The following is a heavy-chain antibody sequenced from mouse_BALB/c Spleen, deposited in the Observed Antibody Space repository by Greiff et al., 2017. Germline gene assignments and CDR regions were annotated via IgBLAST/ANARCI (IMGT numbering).Heavy chain of an antibody. D-gene: IGHD1-1*01. CDR3: ARAYGSSYVSYAMDY. J-gene: IGHJ4*01. CDR1: GFSLTGYG. Sequence: VQGVESGPGLVAPSQSLSITCTVSGFSLTGYGVNWVRQPPGKGLEWLGMIWGDGSTDYNSALKSRLSISKDNSKSQVFLKMNSLQTDDTARYYCARAYGSSYVSYAMDYWGQGTSVTVSS. CDR2: IWGDGST. V-gene: IGHV2-6-7*01.